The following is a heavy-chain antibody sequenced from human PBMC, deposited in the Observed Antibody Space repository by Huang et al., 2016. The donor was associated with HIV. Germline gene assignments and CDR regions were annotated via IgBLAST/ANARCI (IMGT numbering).Heavy chain of an antibody. V-gene: IGHV4-34*01. CDR1: GGSFRGYY. J-gene: IGHJ2*01. CDR3: ARARSAIAAAVYWYFDL. Sequence: QVQLQQWGAGLLKPSETLSLTCAVYGGSFRGYYWGWIRQPPGTGLEWIGEINDSGNTNNNPSPRNGVTTSVDASKYQFSLRLRSVPAADTAVYYGARARSAIAAAVYWYFDLWGRGTLVTVSS. D-gene: IGHD6-13*01. CDR2: INDSGNT.